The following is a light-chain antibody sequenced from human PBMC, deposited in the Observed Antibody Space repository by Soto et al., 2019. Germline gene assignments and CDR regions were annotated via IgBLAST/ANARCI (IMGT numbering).Light chain of an antibody. V-gene: IGKV3-15*01. CDR2: GAA. CDR3: QQYNNWPPIT. CDR1: ESISNN. Sequence: EIVMTQSPAALSVSPGGRSTLSCRAGESISNNLAWYQQKPGQAPRLLIYGAATRAAGIPARFSGRGSGTEFTLTISSLQSEDFGVYYCQQYNNWPPITFGQGTRLEIK. J-gene: IGKJ5*01.